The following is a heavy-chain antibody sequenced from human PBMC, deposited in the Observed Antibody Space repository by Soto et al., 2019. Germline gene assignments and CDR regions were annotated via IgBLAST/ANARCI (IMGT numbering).Heavy chain of an antibody. CDR2: IYYSGST. D-gene: IGHD3-10*01. CDR1: GGSISSYY. J-gene: IGHJ4*02. V-gene: IGHV4-59*06. Sequence: SETLSLICTVSGGSISSYYWSWIRQHPGKGLEWIGYIYYSGSTYYNPSLKSRVTISVDTSKNQFSLKLSSVTAADTAVYYCAREYGSGSYSTGDYWGQGTLVTVSS. CDR3: AREYGSGSYSTGDY.